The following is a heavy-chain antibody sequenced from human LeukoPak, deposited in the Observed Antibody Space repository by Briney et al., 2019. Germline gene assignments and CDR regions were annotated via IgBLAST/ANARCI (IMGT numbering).Heavy chain of an antibody. CDR1: RFTFRSYA. CDR2: ISGSGSIT. J-gene: IGHJ4*02. D-gene: IGHD3-9*01. Sequence: GSLRLSCAASRFTFRSYAMTWVRQAPGKGLEWVSGISGSGSITDYADSVKGRFTISRDNSNNTLYLQMNSLRAEDTAVYYCARGGRGLRYFDWLLPFDYWGQGTLVTVSS. V-gene: IGHV3-23*01. CDR3: ARGGRGLRYFDWLLPFDY.